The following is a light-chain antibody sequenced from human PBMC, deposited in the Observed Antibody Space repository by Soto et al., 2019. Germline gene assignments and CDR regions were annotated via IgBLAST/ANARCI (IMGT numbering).Light chain of an antibody. CDR2: AAS. Sequence: DIQMTQSPSSLSASVGDRVTITCRASQSISSYLNWYQQKPGKAPKLLIYAASSLQSGVPSRFSGSGSGTDFTLTISSLLLEDFATYYCQQSYSTPLTLGGGTKVDIK. V-gene: IGKV1-39*01. CDR3: QQSYSTPLT. J-gene: IGKJ4*01. CDR1: QSISSY.